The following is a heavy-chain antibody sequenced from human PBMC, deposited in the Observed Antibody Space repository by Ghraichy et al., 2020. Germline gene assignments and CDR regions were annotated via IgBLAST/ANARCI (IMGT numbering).Heavy chain of an antibody. D-gene: IGHD3-22*01. V-gene: IGHV3-15*01. Sequence: LSLTCAASGFTFSNAWMSWVRQAPGKGLEWVGRIKSKTDGGTTDYAAPVKGRFTISRDDSKNTLYLQMNSLKTEDTAVYYCTTDIYYDSSGSFDYWGQGTLVTVSS. CDR1: GFTFSNAW. CDR3: TTDIYYDSSGSFDY. CDR2: IKSKTDGGTT. J-gene: IGHJ4*02.